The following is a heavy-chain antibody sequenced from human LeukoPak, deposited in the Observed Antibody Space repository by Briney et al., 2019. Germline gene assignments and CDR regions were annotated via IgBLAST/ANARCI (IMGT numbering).Heavy chain of an antibody. V-gene: IGHV1-24*01. CDR3: ATGPPADCSSTSCYIRDY. CDR2: FDPEDGET. D-gene: IGHD2-2*02. CDR1: GYTLTELS. Sequence: ASVKVSCKVSGYTLTELSMHWVRQAPAKGLEWMGGFDPEDGETIYAQKFQGRVTMTEDTSTDTAYMELSSLRSEDTAVYYCATGPPADCSSTSCYIRDYWGQGTLVTVSS. J-gene: IGHJ4*02.